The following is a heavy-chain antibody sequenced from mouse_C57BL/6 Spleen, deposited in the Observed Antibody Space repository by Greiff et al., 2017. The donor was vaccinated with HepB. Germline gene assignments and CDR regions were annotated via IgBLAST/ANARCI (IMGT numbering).Heavy chain of an antibody. J-gene: IGHJ2*01. D-gene: IGHD1-1*01. CDR2: IHPNSGST. V-gene: IGHV1-64*01. CDR3: ARGGLYGSSYFDY. CDR1: GYTFTSYW. Sequence: QVQLQQPGAELVKPGASVKLSCKASGYTFTSYWMHWVKQRPGQGLEWIGMIHPNSGSTNYNEKFKSKATLTVDKSSSTAYMQLSSLTSEDSAVYYCARGGLYGSSYFDYWGQGTTLTVSS.